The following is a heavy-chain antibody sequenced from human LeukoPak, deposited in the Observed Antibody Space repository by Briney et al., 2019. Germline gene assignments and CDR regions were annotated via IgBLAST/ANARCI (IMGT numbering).Heavy chain of an antibody. Sequence: PSETLSLTCTVSGGSISSYYWSWIRQPPGKGLEWIGYIYYSGSTNYNPSLKSRVTISVDTSKNQFSLKLSSVTAADTAVYYCARANGDYVFAYWGQGTLVTVSS. CDR2: IYYSGST. J-gene: IGHJ4*02. CDR1: GGSISSYY. D-gene: IGHD4-17*01. CDR3: ARANGDYVFAY. V-gene: IGHV4-59*01.